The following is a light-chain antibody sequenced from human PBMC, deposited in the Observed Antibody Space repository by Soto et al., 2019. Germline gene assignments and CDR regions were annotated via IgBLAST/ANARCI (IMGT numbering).Light chain of an antibody. Sequence: QSALTQPRSVSGSPGQSVPISCTGTSSDVGGYNSVSWYQQHPGKAPKLIIYDVSKRPSGVPDRFSGSKSGNTASLTISGLQAEDEADYYCCSYAGSYTFVVFGGGTKLTVL. J-gene: IGLJ2*01. CDR1: SSDVGGYNS. V-gene: IGLV2-11*01. CDR2: DVS. CDR3: CSYAGSYTFVV.